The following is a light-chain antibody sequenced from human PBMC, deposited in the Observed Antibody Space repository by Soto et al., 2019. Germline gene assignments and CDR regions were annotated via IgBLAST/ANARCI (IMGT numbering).Light chain of an antibody. CDR1: PGISDY. CDR3: QQFNAYQLT. CDR2: GAS. J-gene: IGKJ4*01. V-gene: IGKV1-9*01. Sequence: DIQLTQSPSFLSASVGDRVTISCRASPGISDYLALYQQKPGKAHKLLSYGASTLQSVDPSRFSVSASGTEFTHTISSLQPEDVATYCCQQFNAYQLTVGGVPKLEIK.